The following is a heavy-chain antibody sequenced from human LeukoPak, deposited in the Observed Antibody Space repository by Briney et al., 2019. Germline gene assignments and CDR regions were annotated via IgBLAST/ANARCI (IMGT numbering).Heavy chain of an antibody. CDR1: GFTFGSYW. CDR3: ATYKNGYKRRYFDY. V-gene: IGHV3-7*01. D-gene: IGHD5-24*01. J-gene: IGHJ4*02. Sequence: GGSLRLSCAASGFTFGSYWMSWVRQAPGKGLEWVGNIKEDGSEEYYVDSVKGRFTISRDNAKNSLYLQMNRLRAEGTAVYYCATYKNGYKRRYFDYWGRGTLVTVSS. CDR2: IKEDGSEE.